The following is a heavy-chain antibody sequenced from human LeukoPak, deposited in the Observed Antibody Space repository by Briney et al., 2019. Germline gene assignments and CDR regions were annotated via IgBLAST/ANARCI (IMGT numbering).Heavy chain of an antibody. V-gene: IGHV4-39*01. Sequence: PSETLSLTCTVSSGSISSSSYYWGWIRQPPGKGLEWIGSIYYSGSTYYNPSLKGRVTISVDTSKNQFSLKLSSVTAADTAVYYCASTAYYYDSSAPPRYFGWFDPWGQGTLVTVSS. CDR1: SGSISSSSYY. D-gene: IGHD3-22*01. CDR3: ASTAYYYDSSAPPRYFGWFDP. CDR2: IYYSGST. J-gene: IGHJ5*02.